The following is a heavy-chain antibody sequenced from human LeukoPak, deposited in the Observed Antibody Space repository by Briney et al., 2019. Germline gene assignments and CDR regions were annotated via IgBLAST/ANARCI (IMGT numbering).Heavy chain of an antibody. Sequence: GGSLRLSSAASGFTFSSYAMSWVRQAPGKGLEWVSAISGSGGSTYYADSVKGRFTISRDNSKNTLYLQMNSLRAEDTAVYYCAKDLYLQWLVPFSTGIYFDYWGQGTLVTVSS. CDR1: GFTFSSYA. V-gene: IGHV3-23*01. J-gene: IGHJ4*02. D-gene: IGHD6-19*01. CDR3: AKDLYLQWLVPFSTGIYFDY. CDR2: ISGSGGST.